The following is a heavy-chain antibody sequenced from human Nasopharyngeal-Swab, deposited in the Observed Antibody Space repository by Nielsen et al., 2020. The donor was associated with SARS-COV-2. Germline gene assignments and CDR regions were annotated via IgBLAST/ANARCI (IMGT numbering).Heavy chain of an antibody. V-gene: IGHV1-69*13. CDR1: GGTFSSYA. D-gene: IGHD1-26*01. J-gene: IGHJ6*02. Sequence: SVKVSCKASGGTFSSYAISWVRQAPGQGLEWMGGIIPIFGAANYAQKFQGRVTITADESTSTAYMELSSLRSEDTAVYYCARGGGSYPTGYYGMDVWGQGTTVTVSS. CDR3: ARGGGSYPTGYYGMDV. CDR2: IIPIFGAA.